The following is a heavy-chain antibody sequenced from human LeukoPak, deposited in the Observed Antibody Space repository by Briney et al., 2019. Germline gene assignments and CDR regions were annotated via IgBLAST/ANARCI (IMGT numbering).Heavy chain of an antibody. D-gene: IGHD1-26*01. CDR1: GFTFSSFG. CDR2: IWYGGSNK. Sequence: GGSLSLSRAVSGFTFSSFGMLWARPPPGKGLVGVAVIWYGGSNKYYADSVKGRFTISRDNSKNTLYLQMNSLSAEDTAVYYCAKDRSGSYTGGFDYWGQGTLVTVSS. J-gene: IGHJ4*02. CDR3: AKDRSGSYTGGFDY. V-gene: IGHV3-33*06.